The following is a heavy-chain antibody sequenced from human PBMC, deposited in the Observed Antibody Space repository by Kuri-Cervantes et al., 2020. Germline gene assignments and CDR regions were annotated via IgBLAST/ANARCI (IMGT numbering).Heavy chain of an antibody. Sequence: ASVKVSCKASGYTFTGYYMHWVRQAPGQGLEWMGWITAYSGNTHYAQHLQGRVTMTADTFTSTAYLELRTLTSDDTAVYYCARVIRYCSSPSCYTFDSWGQGTLVTVSS. CDR2: ITAYSGNT. CDR1: GYTFTGYY. CDR3: ARVIRYCSSPSCYTFDS. D-gene: IGHD2-2*02. J-gene: IGHJ5*01. V-gene: IGHV1-18*04.